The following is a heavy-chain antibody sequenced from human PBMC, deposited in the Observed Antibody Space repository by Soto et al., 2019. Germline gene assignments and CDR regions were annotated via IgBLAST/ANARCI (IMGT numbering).Heavy chain of an antibody. CDR2: ISGAGKDT. Sequence: GGSLRLSCVASGFDLTSSSMNWVRQAPGKGLEWVASISGAGKDTFYPHSVKGRFAISRDSARTSLFLRMDSVKVEDTAIYHCARVDLVAGSSFYCAMDVWGPGTAVTVSS. CDR1: GFDLTSSS. D-gene: IGHD6-6*01. CDR3: ARVDLVAGSSFYCAMDV. V-gene: IGHV3-21*01. J-gene: IGHJ6*02.